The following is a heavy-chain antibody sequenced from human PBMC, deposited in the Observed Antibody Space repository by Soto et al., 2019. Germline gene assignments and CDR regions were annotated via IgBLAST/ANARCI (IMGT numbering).Heavy chain of an antibody. V-gene: IGHV3-7*01. Sequence: GGSLRLSCATSGLTFPNAWMTWVRQAPGKGLEWVANIKQDGSEKYYVDSAKGRFTISRDNAKNSLHLQMNSLRAEDTAVYYCAGGFNSALDIWGQGKMVTVSS. J-gene: IGHJ3*02. CDR3: AGGFNSALDI. CDR2: IKQDGSEK. CDR1: GLTFPNAW.